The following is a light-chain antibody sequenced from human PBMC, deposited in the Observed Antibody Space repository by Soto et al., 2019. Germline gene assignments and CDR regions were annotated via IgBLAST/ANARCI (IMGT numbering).Light chain of an antibody. CDR1: SSDVGAYNY. Sequence: QSALTQPASVSGSPGQSITISCTGTSSDVGAYNYVSWYQQHLGKAPKLIIYDVSNRPSGVSNRFSGSKSGNTASLTISGLQAEDETDYYCSSYTTSSTVVFGGGTKLTVL. CDR2: DVS. V-gene: IGLV2-14*03. CDR3: SSYTTSSTVV. J-gene: IGLJ2*01.